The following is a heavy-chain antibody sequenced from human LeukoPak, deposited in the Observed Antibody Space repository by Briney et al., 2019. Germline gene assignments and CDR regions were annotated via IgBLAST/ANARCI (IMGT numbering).Heavy chain of an antibody. CDR1: GFSFSNYG. V-gene: IGHV3-33*06. J-gene: IGHJ6*03. CDR2: IWYDVSNK. D-gene: IGHD1-26*01. Sequence: GGSLRLSCAVSGFSFSNYGMHWVRQAPGKGLEWVALIWYDVSNKYYADSVKGRFTISRDNSKNTLYLQMNTLRAEDTAVYYCAKARGAATYYYYYMDVWGKGTTVTVYS. CDR3: AKARGAATYYYYYMDV.